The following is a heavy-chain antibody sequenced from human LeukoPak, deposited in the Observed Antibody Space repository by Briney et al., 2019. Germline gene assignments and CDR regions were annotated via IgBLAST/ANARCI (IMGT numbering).Heavy chain of an antibody. CDR3: TCRTHYYGSESDPTYPY. J-gene: IGHJ4*02. D-gene: IGHD3-10*01. V-gene: IGHV3-7*03. CDR2: IKQDGSEK. CDR1: GFTFSSYW. Sequence: RPGGSLRLSCAASGFTFSSYWMSWVRQAPGKGLEWVANIKQDGSEKYYVDSVKGRFTISRDNAKNSLYLQMNSLRAEDTATYYCTCRTHYYGSESDPTYPYWGQGTLVTVSS.